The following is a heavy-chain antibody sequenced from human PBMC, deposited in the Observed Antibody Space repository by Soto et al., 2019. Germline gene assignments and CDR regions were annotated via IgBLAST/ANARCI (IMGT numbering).Heavy chain of an antibody. CDR3: ARGRGYSYGPFYFDY. D-gene: IGHD5-18*01. V-gene: IGHV4-31*03. J-gene: IGHJ4*01. CDR2: IYYSGTT. Sequence: SETLSLTCTVSGGSISSEGCYWSWFRQLPGKGLEWIGDIYYSGTTYHNPFLRSRLTISGDASKNQFSLKLSSVTDADTALYYCARGRGYSYGPFYFDYWGHGTLVTVYS. CDR1: GGSISSEGCY.